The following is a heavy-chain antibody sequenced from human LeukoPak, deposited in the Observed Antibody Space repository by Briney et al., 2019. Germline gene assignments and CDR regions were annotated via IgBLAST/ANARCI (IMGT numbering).Heavy chain of an antibody. CDR1: GYTFTGYY. D-gene: IGHD6-6*01. CDR3: VRDRRYSSSSGLRGYYYYMDV. CDR2: INPNSGGT. J-gene: IGHJ6*03. V-gene: IGHV1-2*02. Sequence: ASVKVSCKASGYTFTGYYMHWVRQAPGQGLEWMGWINPNSGGTNYAQKFQGRVTMTRDTSISTAYMELSRLRSDDTAVYYCVRDRRYSSSSGLRGYYYYMDVWGKGTTVTVSS.